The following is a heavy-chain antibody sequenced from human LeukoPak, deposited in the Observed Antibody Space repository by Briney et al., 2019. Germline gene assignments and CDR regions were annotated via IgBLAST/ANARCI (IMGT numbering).Heavy chain of an antibody. CDR2: INPNSGGT. V-gene: IGHV1-2*02. D-gene: IGHD4-17*01. J-gene: IGHJ4*02. Sequence: GASVKVSCKASGYTFTGYYMHWVRQAPGQGLEWMGWINPNSGGTNYAQKFQGRVTMTRDTSISTAYMELSRLRSDDTAVYYCARAPPYGDYLSFDYWGQGTLVTVSS. CDR1: GYTFTGYY. CDR3: ARAPPYGDYLSFDY.